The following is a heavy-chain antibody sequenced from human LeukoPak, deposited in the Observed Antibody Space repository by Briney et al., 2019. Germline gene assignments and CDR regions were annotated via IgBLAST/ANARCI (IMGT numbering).Heavy chain of an antibody. D-gene: IGHD2-15*01. V-gene: IGHV4-59*08. J-gene: IGHJ4*01. Sequence: EWIXYIYYSGSTNYNPSLKSRVTISVDTSKNQFSLKLSSVTAADTAEYYCARQISVAATPALFDYWG. CDR3: ARQISVAATPALFDY. CDR2: IYYSGST.